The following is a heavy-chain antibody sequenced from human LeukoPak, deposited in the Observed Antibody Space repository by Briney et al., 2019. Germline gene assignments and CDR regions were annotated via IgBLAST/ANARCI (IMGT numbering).Heavy chain of an antibody. V-gene: IGHV1-18*01. CDR3: ARDARPPGTHIDYFDY. CDR2: ISAYNGNT. J-gene: IGHJ4*02. Sequence: ASVKVSCKASGYTFTSYGISWVRQAPGQGLEWMGWISAYNGNTNYAQKLQGRVTMTTDTSTSTAYMELRSLRSDDTAVYYCARDARPPGTHIDYFDYWGQGTLVTVSS. CDR1: GYTFTSYG.